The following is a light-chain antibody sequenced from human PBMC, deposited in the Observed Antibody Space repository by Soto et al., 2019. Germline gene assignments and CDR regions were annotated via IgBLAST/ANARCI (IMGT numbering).Light chain of an antibody. J-gene: IGLJ3*02. CDR2: LNN. CDR3: AAWDDNLNAWL. CDR1: SSNIGSNT. V-gene: IGLV1-44*01. Sequence: QSVLTQSPSASGTPGQRVSISCSGASSNIGSNTVNWYQQVPGTAPKLLIHLNNLRPSGVPDRFSGSRSGTSASLAISGLQFEDDADYYCAAWDDNLNAWLFGGGTKVTVL.